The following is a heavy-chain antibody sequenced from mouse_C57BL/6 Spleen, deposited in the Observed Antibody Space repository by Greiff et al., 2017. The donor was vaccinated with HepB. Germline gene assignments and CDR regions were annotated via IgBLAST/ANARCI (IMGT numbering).Heavy chain of an antibody. D-gene: IGHD2-4*01. CDR1: GFNIKDDY. J-gene: IGHJ3*01. CDR3: TTVYYDYEGFPFAY. V-gene: IGHV14-4*01. Sequence: VQLQQSGAELVRPGASVKLSCTASGFNIKDDYMHWVKQRPEQGLEWIGWIDPENGDTEYASKFQGKATITADTSSNTAYLQLSSLTSEDTAVYYCTTVYYDYEGFPFAYWGQGTLVTVSA. CDR2: IDPENGDT.